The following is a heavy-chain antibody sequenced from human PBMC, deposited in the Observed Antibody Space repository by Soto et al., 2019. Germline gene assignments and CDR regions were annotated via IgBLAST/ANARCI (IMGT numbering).Heavy chain of an antibody. CDR2: IYYSGST. Sequence: SETLSLTCTVSGGSISSYYWSWIRQPPGKGLEWIGYIYYSGSTNYNPSLKSRVTISVDTSKNQFSLKLSSVTAADTAVYYCARWGYCSGGSCFDAFDIWGQGTMVT. V-gene: IGHV4-59*08. D-gene: IGHD2-15*01. J-gene: IGHJ3*02. CDR3: ARWGYCSGGSCFDAFDI. CDR1: GGSISSYY.